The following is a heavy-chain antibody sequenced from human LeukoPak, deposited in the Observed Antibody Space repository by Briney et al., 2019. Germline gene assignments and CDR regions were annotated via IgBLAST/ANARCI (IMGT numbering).Heavy chain of an antibody. CDR2: ISSSGSTI. V-gene: IGHV3-48*04. D-gene: IGHD3-9*01. Sequence: GGSLRLSCAASGFTFSSYGMHWVRQAPGKGLEWVSYISSSGSTIYYADSVKGRLTISRDNAKNTLYLQMNSLRAEETAVYYCARDPGRYFDWSTDYWGQGTLVTVSS. CDR1: GFTFSSYG. CDR3: ARDPGRYFDWSTDY. J-gene: IGHJ4*02.